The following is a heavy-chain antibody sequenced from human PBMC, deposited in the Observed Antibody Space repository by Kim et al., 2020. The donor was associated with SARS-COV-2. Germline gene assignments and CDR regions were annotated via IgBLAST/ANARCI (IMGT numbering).Heavy chain of an antibody. Sequence: ADSVQGRFTISSDNSKNTLSLQMNTLGVEDTAMYFCASGYCTGGSCPFEYWGQGTLVTVSS. V-gene: IGHV3-53*01. J-gene: IGHJ4*02. CDR3: ASGYCTGGSCPFEY. D-gene: IGHD2-8*02.